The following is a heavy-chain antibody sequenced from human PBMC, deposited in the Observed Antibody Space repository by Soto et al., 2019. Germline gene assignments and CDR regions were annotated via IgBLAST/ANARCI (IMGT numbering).Heavy chain of an antibody. CDR2: IYPGDSDT. Sequence: PGESLKISCKGSGYSFTSYWIGWVRQMPGKGLEWMGIIYPGDSDTRYSPSFQGQVTISADKSISTAYLQWSSLKASDTAMYYCARQSYYDSSGYYQKYYYYYGMDVWGQGTTVT. V-gene: IGHV5-51*01. CDR3: ARQSYYDSSGYYQKYYYYYGMDV. D-gene: IGHD3-22*01. CDR1: GYSFTSYW. J-gene: IGHJ6*02.